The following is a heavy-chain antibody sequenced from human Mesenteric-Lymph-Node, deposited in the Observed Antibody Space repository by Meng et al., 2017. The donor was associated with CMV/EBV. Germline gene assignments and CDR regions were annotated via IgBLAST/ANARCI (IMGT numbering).Heavy chain of an antibody. V-gene: IGHV3-23*01. Sequence: FTFSFYGMSWVRQAPGKGLEWVSSISGSGSNTYYADSMQGRFTISRVKSNSTVYLEIDSLRAEDTAVYYCAKGNYYGSGSPTNWFDAWGQGTLVTVSS. D-gene: IGHD3-10*01. CDR1: FTFSFYG. J-gene: IGHJ5*02. CDR2: ISGSGSNT. CDR3: AKGNYYGSGSPTNWFDA.